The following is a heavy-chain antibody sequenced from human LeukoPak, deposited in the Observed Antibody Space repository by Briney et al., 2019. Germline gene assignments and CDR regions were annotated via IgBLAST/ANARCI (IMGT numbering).Heavy chain of an antibody. Sequence: GGSLRLSCAASGFTFSSYWMHWVRQAPGKGLVWVSRINSDGSSTSYADSVKGRFTISRDNAKNTLYLQMNSLRAEDTAVYYCARVNCSSTSYYHYYGMDVWGKGTTVTVSS. V-gene: IGHV3-74*01. D-gene: IGHD2-2*01. J-gene: IGHJ6*04. CDR2: INSDGSST. CDR1: GFTFSSYW. CDR3: ARVNCSSTSYYHYYGMDV.